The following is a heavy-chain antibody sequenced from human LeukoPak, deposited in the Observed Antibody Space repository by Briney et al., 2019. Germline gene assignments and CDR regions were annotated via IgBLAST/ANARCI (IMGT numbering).Heavy chain of an antibody. Sequence: SETLSLTCTVSGGSISSYYWSWIRQPPGKGLEWIGYIYYSGSTNYNPSLKSRVTISVDTSKNQFSLKLSSVTAAGTAVYYCARTYYYDSSGCPYFDYWGQGTLVTVSS. CDR3: ARTYYYDSSGCPYFDY. CDR1: GGSISSYY. V-gene: IGHV4-59*01. J-gene: IGHJ4*02. CDR2: IYYSGST. D-gene: IGHD3-22*01.